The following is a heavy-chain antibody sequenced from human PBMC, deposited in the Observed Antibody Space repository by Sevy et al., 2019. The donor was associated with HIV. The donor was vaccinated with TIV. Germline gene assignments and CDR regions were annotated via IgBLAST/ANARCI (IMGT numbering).Heavy chain of an antibody. V-gene: IGHV4-59*01. CDR1: GDSISGYY. J-gene: IGHJ6*02. Sequence: LRLSCTVFGDSISGYYWSWIRQSPGKGLQWIGYIYYNGRTNYDPSLKSRVTISTDTSKNQFSLKLSSVTAADTAIYYCARAASNYYYAMDVWGQGTTVTVSS. CDR2: IYYNGRT. CDR3: ARAASNYYYAMDV.